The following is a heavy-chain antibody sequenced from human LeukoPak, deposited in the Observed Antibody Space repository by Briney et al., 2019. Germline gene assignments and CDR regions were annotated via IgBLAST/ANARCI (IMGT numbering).Heavy chain of an antibody. D-gene: IGHD3-3*01. CDR1: GGSISSYY. CDR3: ARADNYDFWSGYGDYYYYGMDV. V-gene: IGHV4-4*07. CDR2: IYTSGST. J-gene: IGHJ6*02. Sequence: SETLSLTCTVSGGSISSYYWSWIRQPAGKGLEWIGRIYTSGSTNYNPSLKSRVTMSVDTSKNQFSLKLSSVTAADTAVYYCARADNYDFWSGYGDYYYYGMDVWGQGTTVTVSS.